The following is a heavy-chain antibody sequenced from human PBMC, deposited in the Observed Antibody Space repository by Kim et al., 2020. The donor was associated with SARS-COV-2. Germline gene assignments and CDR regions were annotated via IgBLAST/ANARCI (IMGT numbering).Heavy chain of an antibody. CDR1: SGSITGY. J-gene: IGHJ3*01. CDR3: ARLDYGDYDEAFDL. CDR2: VHHTGGA. Sequence: SETLSLTCAVSSGSITGYWSWIRQPPEKSLDGIAFVHHTGGATYNPSLKSRVTMSIDTSRKQISLRMTSLTAADTAIYYCARLDYGDYDEAFDLWGPGTLVTVSS. V-gene: IGHV4-59*08. D-gene: IGHD4-17*01.